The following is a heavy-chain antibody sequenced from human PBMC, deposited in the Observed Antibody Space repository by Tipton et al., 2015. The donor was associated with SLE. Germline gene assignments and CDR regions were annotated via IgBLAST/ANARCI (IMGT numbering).Heavy chain of an antibody. Sequence: LRLSCAVYGGSFSGYYWSWIRQPPGKGLEWIGEINHSGSTNYNPSLKSRVTISVGTSKNQFSLKLSSVTAADTAVYYCASRSHYYDSSGYLWYFDLWGRGTLVTVSS. J-gene: IGHJ2*01. D-gene: IGHD3-22*01. V-gene: IGHV4-34*01. CDR3: ASRSHYYDSSGYLWYFDL. CDR1: GGSFSGYY. CDR2: INHSGST.